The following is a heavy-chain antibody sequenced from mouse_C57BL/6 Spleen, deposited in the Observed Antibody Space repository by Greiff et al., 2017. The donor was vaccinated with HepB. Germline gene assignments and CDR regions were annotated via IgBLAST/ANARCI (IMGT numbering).Heavy chain of an antibody. V-gene: IGHV14-1*01. CDR1: GFNIKDYY. CDR2: IDPEDGDT. J-gene: IGHJ1*03. D-gene: IGHD1-1*01. CDR3: TLYYGSSRYFDV. Sequence: EVKLMESGAELVRPGASVKLSCTASGFNIKDYYMHWVKQRPEQGLEWIGRIDPEDGDTEYAPKFQGKATMTADTSSNTAYLQLSSLTSEDTAVYYCTLYYGSSRYFDVWGTGTTVTVSS.